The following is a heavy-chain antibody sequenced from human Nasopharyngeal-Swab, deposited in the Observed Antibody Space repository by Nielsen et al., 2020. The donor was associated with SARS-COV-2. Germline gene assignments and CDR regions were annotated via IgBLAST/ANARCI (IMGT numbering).Heavy chain of an antibody. J-gene: IGHJ4*02. CDR2: ISSSGSAI. CDR1: GFTFSTYW. CDR3: ARDGGSWYSFDY. V-gene: IGHV3-48*04. Sequence: GESLKISCAASGFTFSTYWMTWVRQAPGKGLEWVSYISSSGSAIYYADSVKGRFTISRDNAKNSLYLQMNSLRAEDTAVYYCARDGGSWYSFDYWGQGTLVTVSS. D-gene: IGHD6-13*01.